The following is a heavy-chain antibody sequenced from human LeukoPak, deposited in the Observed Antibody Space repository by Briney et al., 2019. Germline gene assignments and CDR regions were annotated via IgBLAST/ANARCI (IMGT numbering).Heavy chain of an antibody. CDR3: GKDPNGDYVGAFDF. V-gene: IGHV3-23*01. CDR1: GFAFRNYA. Sequence: GGSLRLSCIGSGFAFRNYAMTWVPQAPGKGPEWVSSITGSGGTIRYADSVKGRFTISRDNSVDTLYLQMNRLSAEDTAVYYCGKDPNGDYVGAFDFWGRGTMVTVSS. D-gene: IGHD4-17*01. CDR2: ITGSGGTI. J-gene: IGHJ3*01.